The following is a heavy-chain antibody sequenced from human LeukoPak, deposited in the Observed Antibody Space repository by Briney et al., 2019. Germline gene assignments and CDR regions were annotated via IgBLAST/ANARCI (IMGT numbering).Heavy chain of an antibody. V-gene: IGHV4-34*01. CDR2: INHSGST. D-gene: IGHD3-3*01. Sequence: SETLSLTCAVYGGSFSGYYWSWIRQPPGKGLEWIGEINHSGSTNYNPSLKSRVTISVDTSKNQFSLKLSSVTAADTAVYYCARGCSSITIFGVVISPRNCWFDPWGQGTLVTVPS. J-gene: IGHJ5*02. CDR1: GGSFSGYY. CDR3: ARGCSSITIFGVVISPRNCWFDP.